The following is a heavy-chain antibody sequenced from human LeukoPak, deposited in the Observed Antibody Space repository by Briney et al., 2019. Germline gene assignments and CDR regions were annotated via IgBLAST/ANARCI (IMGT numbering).Heavy chain of an antibody. CDR2: INGGNGNT. V-gene: IGHV1-3*01. J-gene: IGHJ5*02. CDR1: GCTFTSYA. D-gene: IGHD3-10*01. Sequence: ASVKVSCKASGCTFTSYAMHWVRQAPGQRLEWMGWINGGNGNTKYSQKFQGRVTMTRDTSTSTVYMELSSLRSEDTAVYYCARSDNMERTRTLWFGESFNWFDPWGQGTLVTVSS. CDR3: ARSDNMERTRTLWFGESFNWFDP.